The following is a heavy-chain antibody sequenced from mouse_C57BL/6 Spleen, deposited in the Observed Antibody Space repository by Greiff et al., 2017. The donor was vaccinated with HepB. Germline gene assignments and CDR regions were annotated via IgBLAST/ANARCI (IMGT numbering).Heavy chain of an antibody. J-gene: IGHJ3*01. CDR3: ARGRGNYYDGAWFAY. CDR2: IYPRSGNT. D-gene: IGHD1-1*01. V-gene: IGHV1-81*01. Sequence: QVQLKESGAELARPGASVKLSCKASGYTFTSYGISWVKQRTGQGLEWIGEIYPRSGNTYYNEKFKGKATLTADKSSSTAYMELRSLTSEDSAVYFCARGRGNYYDGAWFAYWGQGTLVTVSA. CDR1: GYTFTSYG.